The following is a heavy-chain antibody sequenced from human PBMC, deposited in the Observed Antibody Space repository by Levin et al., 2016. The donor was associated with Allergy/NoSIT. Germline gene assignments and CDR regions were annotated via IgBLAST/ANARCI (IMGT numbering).Heavy chain of an antibody. V-gene: IGHV4-59*01. CDR1: GASISSYF. CDR3: ASGTQRELLPTY. D-gene: IGHD1-26*01. J-gene: IGHJ4*02. CDR2: IYYHGDT. Sequence: SETLSLTCTVSGASISSYFWSWIRQSPGKGLEWIGYIYYHGDTNYSPSLKSRVTISVDRSKNQFSLNLKSVTAADTAMYYCASGTQRELLPTYWGQGTLVTVSS.